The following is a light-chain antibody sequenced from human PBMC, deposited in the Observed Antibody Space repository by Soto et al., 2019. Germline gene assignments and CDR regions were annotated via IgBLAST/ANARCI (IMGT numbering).Light chain of an antibody. CDR1: QSVSSSY. CDR3: QQYGSSPRNT. J-gene: IGKJ2*01. CDR2: GAS. V-gene: IGKV3-20*01. Sequence: ERVLISALGTSSLSPGERATLSYRASQSVSSSYLAWYQQKPGQAPRLLIYGASSRATGIPDRFSGSGSGTDFTLTISRLEPEDFAVYYCQQYGSSPRNTFGQGTNVDIK.